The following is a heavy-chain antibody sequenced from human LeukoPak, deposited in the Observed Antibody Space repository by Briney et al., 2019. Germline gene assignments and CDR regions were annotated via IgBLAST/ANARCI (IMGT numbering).Heavy chain of an antibody. Sequence: PSETLSLTCTVSGGSISSSSYYWGWIRQPPGTGLEWIGSIYYSGSTYYNPSLKSRVTISVDTSKNQFSLKLSSVTAADTAVYYCARVYYYDSSGYSCFDYWGQGTLVTVSS. J-gene: IGHJ4*02. CDR1: GGSISSSSYY. CDR2: IYYSGST. CDR3: ARVYYYDSSGYSCFDY. V-gene: IGHV4-39*01. D-gene: IGHD3-22*01.